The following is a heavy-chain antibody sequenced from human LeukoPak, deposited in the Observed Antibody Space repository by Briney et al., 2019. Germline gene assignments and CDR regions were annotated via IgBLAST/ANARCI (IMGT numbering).Heavy chain of an antibody. CDR1: GVSRSSDY. D-gene: IGHD1-26*01. J-gene: IGHJ3*02. Sequence: PSETLSLTCTVSGVSRSSDYWSWIRQPPGKGLEWIGYVSYGGNTNYNPSPKSRVTISVDTSKNQFSLKLSSVTAADTAVYYCARGLQWDLQAFDIWGQGTMVTVSS. V-gene: IGHV4-59*01. CDR2: VSYGGNT. CDR3: ARGLQWDLQAFDI.